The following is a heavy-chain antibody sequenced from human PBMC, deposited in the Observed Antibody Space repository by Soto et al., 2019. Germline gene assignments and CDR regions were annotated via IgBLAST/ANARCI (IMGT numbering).Heavy chain of an antibody. CDR2: IDPGNGNT. CDR3: ARSAPGYSRFDY. D-gene: IGHD3-9*01. V-gene: IGHV1-3*01. J-gene: IGHJ4*02. Sequence: QVQLVQSGAEVKKPGASVKVSCRASGYTFTGNAIHWIRQAPGQRLEWIGKIDPGNGNTKFSQNFQGRVTITRDTSASAAYMELNTLGSEDTSIYYCARSAPGYSRFDYWGQGTLVTVSS. CDR1: GYTFTGNA.